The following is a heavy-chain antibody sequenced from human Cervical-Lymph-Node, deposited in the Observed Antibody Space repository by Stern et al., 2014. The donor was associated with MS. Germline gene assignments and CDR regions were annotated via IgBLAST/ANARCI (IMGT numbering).Heavy chain of an antibody. Sequence: QVQLQESGPGLVKPSETLSLTCIVSGDSISSSNYYWGWLRQPPGKRLDWIGSINYSGSTSYNPSLKSRVTISVDTSKNHFSLKLSSVTAADTAVYYCARHGSWYYWFDPWGQGTLVTVSS. CDR3: ARHGSWYYWFDP. CDR1: GDSISSSNYY. CDR2: INYSGST. V-gene: IGHV4-39*01. D-gene: IGHD6-13*01. J-gene: IGHJ5*02.